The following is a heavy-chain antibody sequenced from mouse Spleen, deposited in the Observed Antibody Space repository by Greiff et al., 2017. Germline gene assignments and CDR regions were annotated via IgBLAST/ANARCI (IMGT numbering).Heavy chain of an antibody. V-gene: IGHV5-6-4*01. J-gene: IGHJ4*01. CDR3: AREEVYVNPPAAMDY. D-gene: IGHD2-1*01. Sequence: EVKLMESGGGLVKPGGSLKLSCAASGFTFSSYAMSWVRQTPEKRLEWVAYISSGGSYTYYPDSVKGRFTISRDNAKNTLYLQMSSLKSEDTAMYYCAREEVYVNPPAAMDYSGLETSVTASS. CDR1: GFTFSSYA. CDR2: ISSGGSYT.